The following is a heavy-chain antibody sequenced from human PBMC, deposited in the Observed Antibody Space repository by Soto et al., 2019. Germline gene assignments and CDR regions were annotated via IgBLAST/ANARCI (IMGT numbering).Heavy chain of an antibody. CDR1: GYTLTELS. D-gene: IGHD2-2*02. Sequence: ASVKVSFKVSGYTLTELSMHWVRQAPGKGLEWMGGFDPEDGETIYAQKFQGRVTMTEDTSTDTAYMELSSLRSEDTAVYYCATVSGCSSTSCYTGILYYYYGMDVWGQGTTVTVSS. J-gene: IGHJ6*02. CDR2: FDPEDGET. V-gene: IGHV1-24*01. CDR3: ATVSGCSSTSCYTGILYYYYGMDV.